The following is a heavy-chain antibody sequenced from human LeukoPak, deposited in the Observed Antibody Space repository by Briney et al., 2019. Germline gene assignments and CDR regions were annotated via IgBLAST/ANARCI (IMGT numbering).Heavy chain of an antibody. D-gene: IGHD6-13*01. CDR3: ARDYGAAAGITRLGMDV. V-gene: IGHV4-4*07. CDR1: GGSISSYY. Sequence: SETLSLTCTVSGGSISSYYWSWIRQPAGKGLEWIGRIYTSGSTNYNPSLKSRVTMSVDTSKNQFSLKLSSVTAADTAVYYCARDYGAAAGITRLGMDVWGQGTTVTVSS. CDR2: IYTSGST. J-gene: IGHJ6*02.